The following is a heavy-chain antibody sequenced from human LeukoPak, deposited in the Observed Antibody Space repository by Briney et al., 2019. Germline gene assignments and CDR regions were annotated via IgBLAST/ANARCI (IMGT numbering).Heavy chain of an antibody. V-gene: IGHV3-23*01. CDR3: ARGAPNSYGYDYFDY. D-gene: IGHD5-18*01. CDR2: LSGGGGGT. CDR1: GFTFSSYA. Sequence: PGGSLRLSCAASGFTFSSYAMGWVRQAPGKGLEWVSALSGGGGGTYYADPVKGRFTISRDNSKNTLYLQMNSLRAEDTAVYYCARGAPNSYGYDYFDYWGQGTLVTVSS. J-gene: IGHJ4*02.